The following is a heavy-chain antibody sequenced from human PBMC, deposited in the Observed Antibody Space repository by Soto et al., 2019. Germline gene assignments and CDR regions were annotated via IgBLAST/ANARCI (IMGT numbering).Heavy chain of an antibody. V-gene: IGHV3-48*02. CDR3: ARVPTYYDCWSGYYDY. D-gene: IGHD3-3*01. J-gene: IGHJ4*02. CDR1: GFTFSSYS. Sequence: EVQLVESGGGLVQPGGSLRLSCAASGFTFSSYSMNWVRQAPGKGLEWVSYISSSSSTIYYADSVKGRFTISRDNAKNSLYLQMSSLRDEDTAVYYCARVPTYYDCWSGYYDYWGQGTLVTVSS. CDR2: ISSSSSTI.